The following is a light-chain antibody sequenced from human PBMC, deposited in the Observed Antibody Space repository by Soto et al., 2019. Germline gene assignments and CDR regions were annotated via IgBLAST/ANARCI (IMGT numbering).Light chain of an antibody. CDR1: QSVLYNSNNKNY. Sequence: DIVMTQSPDSLAVFLGERATINCKSSQSVLYNSNNKNYLAWYQHKPGQPPKLLIYWASTRESGVPDRFSGSGSGTDFTLTISSRQAEDVAVYYCQQYYSTPPAFGQGTKVEIK. V-gene: IGKV4-1*01. J-gene: IGKJ1*01. CDR2: WAS. CDR3: QQYYSTPPA.